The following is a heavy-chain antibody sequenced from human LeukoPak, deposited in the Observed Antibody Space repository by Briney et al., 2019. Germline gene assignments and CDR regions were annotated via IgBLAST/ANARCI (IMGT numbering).Heavy chain of an antibody. V-gene: IGHV3-20*04. Sequence: GGSLRLSCAASGFTFDDYGMSWVRQAPGKGLEWVSCIHWNGGKTAYAGSVKGRFTISRDNAKNSLYLQMNSLRAEDTALYYCARGVTYYYDSSGDYYLDYWGQGTLVTVSS. D-gene: IGHD3-22*01. CDR3: ARGVTYYYDSSGDYYLDY. CDR1: GFTFDDYG. CDR2: IHWNGGKT. J-gene: IGHJ4*02.